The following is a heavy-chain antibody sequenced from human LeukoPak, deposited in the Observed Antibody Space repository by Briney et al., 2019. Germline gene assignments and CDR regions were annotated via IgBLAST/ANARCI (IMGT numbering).Heavy chain of an antibody. J-gene: IGHJ4*02. CDR2: INYSGGHK. Sequence: PGGSLRLSCVASGFTFKNCAMSWVRQAPGKGLEWVSGINYSGGHKYYADSVKGRFTVSRDSSKNTLSLQMNSLTTEDTAVYYCAKDDSITLDHFDYWGQGALVTVSS. D-gene: IGHD4-11*01. V-gene: IGHV3-23*01. CDR1: GFTFKNCA. CDR3: AKDDSITLDHFDY.